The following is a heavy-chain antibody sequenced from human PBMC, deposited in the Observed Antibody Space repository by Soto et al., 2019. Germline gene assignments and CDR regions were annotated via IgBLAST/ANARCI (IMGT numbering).Heavy chain of an antibody. Sequence: ASVKVSCKASGYTFTNYAMHWMRQAPGQRLEWMGWINTGNGNTNYAQKLQGRVTMTTDTSTSTAYMELRSLRSDDTAVYYCARDLAAGNCDYWGQGTLVTVSS. D-gene: IGHD6-13*01. CDR3: ARDLAAGNCDY. J-gene: IGHJ4*02. CDR2: INTGNGNT. V-gene: IGHV1-3*04. CDR1: GYTFTNYA.